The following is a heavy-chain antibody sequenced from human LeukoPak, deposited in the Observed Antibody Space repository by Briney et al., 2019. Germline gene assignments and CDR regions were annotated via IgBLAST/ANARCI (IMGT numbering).Heavy chain of an antibody. CDR3: ARDFNIRAGSLPGGY. CDR2: ISAYNGNT. J-gene: IGHJ4*02. CDR1: GYTFTSYG. D-gene: IGHD1-26*01. Sequence: ASVKVSCKASGYTFTSYGISRVRQAPGQGLEWMGWISAYNGNTNYAQKLQGRVTMTTDTSTSTAYVELRSLRSDDTAVYYCARDFNIRAGSLPGGYWGQGTLVTVSS. V-gene: IGHV1-18*01.